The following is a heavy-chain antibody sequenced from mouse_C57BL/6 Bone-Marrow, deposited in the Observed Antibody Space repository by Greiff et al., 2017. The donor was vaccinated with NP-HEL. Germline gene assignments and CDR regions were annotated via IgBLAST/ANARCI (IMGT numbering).Heavy chain of an antibody. CDR3: ASRGVVATDYAMDY. V-gene: IGHV1-42*01. D-gene: IGHD1-1*01. CDR2: INPSTGGT. Sequence: VQLQQSGPELVKPGASVKISCKASGYSFTGYYMNWVQQSPEKSLEWIGEINPSTGGTTYNQKFKAKATLTVDKSSSTAYMPLKSLTSEDSAVYYCASRGVVATDYAMDYWGQGTSVTVSS. J-gene: IGHJ4*01. CDR1: GYSFTGYY.